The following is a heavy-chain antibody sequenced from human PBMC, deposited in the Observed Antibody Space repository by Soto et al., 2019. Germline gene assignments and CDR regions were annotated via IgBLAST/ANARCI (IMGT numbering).Heavy chain of an antibody. Sequence: QVQLQESGPRLVSPSQTLFLTCTVAGVPISSAASCWSWIRQSPDKGLEWIGHIYDGGTTYSSPSLKGRVTISADTSETQFSLKLSSVSAADTAVYYCARGPSGDKIDYWGQGIQVTVSS. V-gene: IGHV4-30-4*01. D-gene: IGHD7-27*01. CDR3: ARGPSGDKIDY. CDR1: GVPISSAASC. CDR2: IYDGGTT. J-gene: IGHJ4*02.